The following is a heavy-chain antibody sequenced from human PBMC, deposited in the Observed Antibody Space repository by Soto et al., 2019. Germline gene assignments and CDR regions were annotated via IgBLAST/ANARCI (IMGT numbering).Heavy chain of an antibody. CDR3: ARGLSGYCSGGSCYSLYYYYYMDV. CDR2: IIPILGIA. D-gene: IGHD2-15*01. J-gene: IGHJ6*03. Sequence: QVQLVQSGAEVKKPGSSVKVSCKASGGTFSSYTISWVRQAPGQGLEWMGRIIPILGIANYAQKLQGRVTRTADKATSTAYMELSSLRAEATAVYYCARGLSGYCSGGSCYSLYYYYYMDVWGKGTTVTVSS. V-gene: IGHV1-69*02. CDR1: GGTFSSYT.